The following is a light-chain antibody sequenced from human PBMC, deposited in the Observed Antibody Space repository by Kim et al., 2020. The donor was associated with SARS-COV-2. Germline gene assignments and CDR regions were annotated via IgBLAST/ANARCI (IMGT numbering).Light chain of an antibody. CDR1: SGSMASKC. V-gene: IGLV6-57*03. J-gene: IGLJ3*02. Sequence: TVSCSCTRSSGSMASKCVQWYQRRPGSAPTTLIYGDDQRPSGVPDRFSASIDTSSNSASLIISGLKTEDEADYYCQSYDNDNHGVFGGGTQLTVL. CDR3: QSYDNDNHGV. CDR2: GDD.